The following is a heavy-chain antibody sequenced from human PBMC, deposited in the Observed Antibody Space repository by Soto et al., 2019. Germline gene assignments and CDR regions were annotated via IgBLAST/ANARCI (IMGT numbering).Heavy chain of an antibody. CDR3: ARDIAGIAARGEWFDP. D-gene: IGHD6-6*01. CDR2: IYYSGST. Sequence: KTSETLSLTCTVSGGSISSGDYYWSWTRQPPGKGLEWIGYIYYSGSTYYNPSLKSRVTISVDTSKNQFSLKLSSVTAADTAVYYCARDIAGIAARGEWFDPWGQGTQVTVSS. CDR1: GGSISSGDYY. V-gene: IGHV4-30-4*01. J-gene: IGHJ5*02.